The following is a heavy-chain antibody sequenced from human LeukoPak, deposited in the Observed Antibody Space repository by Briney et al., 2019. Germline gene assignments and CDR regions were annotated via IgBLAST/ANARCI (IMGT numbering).Heavy chain of an antibody. CDR1: GFTFSSYA. Sequence: GGSLRLSCAASGFTFSSYAMSWVRQAPGKGLEWVSVISGSGNSTDYADSVKGRFSISRDNSKNTLYLQMNSLRAEDTAVYYCASSSGRYYYYMDVWGKGTTVTVSS. D-gene: IGHD3-10*01. J-gene: IGHJ6*03. CDR3: ASSSGRYYYYMDV. V-gene: IGHV3-23*01. CDR2: ISGSGNST.